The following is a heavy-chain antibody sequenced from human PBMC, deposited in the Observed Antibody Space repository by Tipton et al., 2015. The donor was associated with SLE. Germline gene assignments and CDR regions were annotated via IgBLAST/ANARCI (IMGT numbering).Heavy chain of an antibody. CDR3: ARVGSTFDY. D-gene: IGHD6-13*01. Sequence: TLSLTCVVSGYSISSGYYWGWIRQPPGKGLEWIGSIYHSGSTSYNPSLKSRVTISVDTSKNQFSLKLSSVTAADTAVYYCARVGSTFDYWGQGTLVTVSS. CDR2: IYHSGST. CDR1: GYSISSGYY. J-gene: IGHJ4*02. V-gene: IGHV4-38-2*01.